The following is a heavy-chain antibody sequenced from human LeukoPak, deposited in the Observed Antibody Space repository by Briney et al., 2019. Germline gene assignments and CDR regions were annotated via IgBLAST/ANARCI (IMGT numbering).Heavy chain of an antibody. CDR3: ARDGEDSSGYTYYYYGMDV. CDR1: GFTVSSNY. Sequence: GGSLRLSCAASGFTVSSNYMSWVRQAPGKGLEWVSVIYSGGNTYYADSVKGRFTISRDNSKNTLYLQMNSLRAEDTAVYYCARDGEDSSGYTYYYYGMDVWGQGTTVTVSS. V-gene: IGHV3-66*01. J-gene: IGHJ6*02. D-gene: IGHD3-22*01. CDR2: IYSGGNT.